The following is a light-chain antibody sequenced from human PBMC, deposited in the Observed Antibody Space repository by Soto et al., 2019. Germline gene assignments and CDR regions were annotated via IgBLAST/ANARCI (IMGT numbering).Light chain of an antibody. CDR1: QGISSW. J-gene: IGKJ4*01. CDR3: QQYDNPLLT. Sequence: DIQMTQSPSSVSASVGDRVTITCRAGQGISSWLAWYQQKPGKAPKLLIYDASNLETGVPSRFSGSGSGTDFTFTISSLQPEDIATYYCQQYDNPLLTFGGGTKVDIK. V-gene: IGKV1-33*01. CDR2: DAS.